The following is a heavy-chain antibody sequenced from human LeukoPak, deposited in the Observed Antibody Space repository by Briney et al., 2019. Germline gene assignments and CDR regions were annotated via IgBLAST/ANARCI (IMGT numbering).Heavy chain of an antibody. Sequence: PGGSLRLSCAASGFTLGSYGMHWVRQAPGKGLEWVAFIRYDGSDKYYADSVKGRFTISRDNSKNTLYLQMNSLRAEDTAVYYCAKSKAVAGNAFDIWGQGTMVTVSS. V-gene: IGHV3-30*02. CDR1: GFTLGSYG. CDR3: AKSKAVAGNAFDI. CDR2: IRYDGSDK. D-gene: IGHD6-19*01. J-gene: IGHJ3*02.